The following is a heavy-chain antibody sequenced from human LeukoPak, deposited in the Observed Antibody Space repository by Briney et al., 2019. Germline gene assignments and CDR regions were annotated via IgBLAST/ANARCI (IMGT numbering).Heavy chain of an antibody. CDR1: GGSFSGYY. Sequence: SETLSLTCAVYGGSFSGYYWSWIRQPPGKGLEWIGEINHSGSTNYNPSLKSRVTISVDTSKNQFSLKLSSVTAADTAVYYCARSPLFPYGSGKHFDYWGQGTLVTVSS. V-gene: IGHV4-34*01. CDR3: ARSPLFPYGSGKHFDY. D-gene: IGHD3-10*01. CDR2: INHSGST. J-gene: IGHJ4*02.